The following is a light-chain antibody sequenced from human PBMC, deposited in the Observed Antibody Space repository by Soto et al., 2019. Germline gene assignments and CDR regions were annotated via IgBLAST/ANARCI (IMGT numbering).Light chain of an antibody. CDR2: EVS. J-gene: IGLJ1*01. V-gene: IGLV2-18*02. CDR3: SSYTSSSTYV. Sequence: HSALSQPPSESGSPGQSVTISCTGTSSDVGSYNRVSWYQQPPGTAPKLMIYEVSNRPSGVPDRFSGSKSGNTASLTISGLQAEDEADYYCSSYTSSSTYVFGTGTKVTVL. CDR1: SSDVGSYNR.